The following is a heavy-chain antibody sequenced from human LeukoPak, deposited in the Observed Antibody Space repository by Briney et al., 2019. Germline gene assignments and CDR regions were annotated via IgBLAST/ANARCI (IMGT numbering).Heavy chain of an antibody. V-gene: IGHV3-7*01. D-gene: IGHD6-25*01. Sequence: PGGSLRLSCAASGFTFSSYWMSWVRQAPGKGLEWVAHINKGGSGKYYVDSVKGRFTISRDNAKNSLYLQMNSLRAEDTAVYYCAREAAYEDYWGQGTLVTVSS. CDR2: INKGGSGK. CDR3: AREAAYEDY. CDR1: GFTFSSYW. J-gene: IGHJ4*02.